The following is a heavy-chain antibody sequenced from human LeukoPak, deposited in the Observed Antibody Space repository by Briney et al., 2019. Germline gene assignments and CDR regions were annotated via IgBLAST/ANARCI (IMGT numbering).Heavy chain of an antibody. CDR3: AKDNGGFDY. D-gene: IGHD4-23*01. CDR2: ISYDGSNK. V-gene: IGHV3-30*18. CDR1: GFTFSSYG. Sequence: GGSLRLSCAASGFTFSSYGMHWVRQTPGKGLEWVAVISYDGSNKYYAVSVKGRFTISRDNSKNTLYLQMNSLRAEDTAVYYCAKDNGGFDYWGQGTLVTVSS. J-gene: IGHJ4*02.